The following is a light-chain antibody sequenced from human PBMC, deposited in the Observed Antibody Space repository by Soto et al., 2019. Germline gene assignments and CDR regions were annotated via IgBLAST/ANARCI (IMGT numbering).Light chain of an antibody. CDR2: RND. V-gene: IGLV1-47*01. CDR1: SSNIGSNY. CDR3: AAWDDSLSGVV. Sequence: QSVLTQPPSASGIPGQRVTISCSGSSSNIGSNYGYWYQQLPGTAPKLLIYRNDQRPSGVPDRFAGSKSGTSASLAISGLRSEDEAEYYCAAWDDSLSGVVFGGGTQLTVL. J-gene: IGLJ2*01.